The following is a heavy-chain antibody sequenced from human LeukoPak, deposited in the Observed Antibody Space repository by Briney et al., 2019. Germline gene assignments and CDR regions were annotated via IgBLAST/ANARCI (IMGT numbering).Heavy chain of an antibody. J-gene: IGHJ5*02. D-gene: IGHD1-26*01. Sequence: ASVKLSCEASGYFFTGYHVHWVRQAPGKGLEWMGRINISIGDTNSAQKFQGRITMARDTSISTAYMELTWLRSDDTAVYYCARDPGSGSYYGWFDPWGQGTLVTVSS. CDR1: GYFFTGYH. CDR2: INISIGDT. V-gene: IGHV1-2*02. CDR3: ARDPGSGSYYGWFDP.